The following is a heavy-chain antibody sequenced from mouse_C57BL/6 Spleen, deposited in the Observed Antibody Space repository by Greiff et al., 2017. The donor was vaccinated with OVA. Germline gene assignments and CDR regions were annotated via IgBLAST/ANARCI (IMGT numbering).Heavy chain of an antibody. Sequence: QVQLKQSGAELVRPGTSVKMSCKASGYTFPNYWIGWAKQRPGHGLEWIGDIYPGGGYTNYNEKFKGKATLTADKSSSTAYMQFSSLTSEDSAIYYCARRDDYDGGAWFAYWGQGTLVTVSA. CDR1: GYTFPNYW. J-gene: IGHJ3*01. D-gene: IGHD2-4*01. CDR2: IYPGGGYT. CDR3: ARRDDYDGGAWFAY. V-gene: IGHV1-63*01.